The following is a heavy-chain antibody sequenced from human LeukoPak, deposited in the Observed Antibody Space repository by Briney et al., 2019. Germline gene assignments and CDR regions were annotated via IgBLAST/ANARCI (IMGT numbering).Heavy chain of an antibody. D-gene: IGHD2/OR15-2a*01. CDR1: GDSITGYY. Sequence: SETLSLTCTVSGDSITGYYWSWVRQPPGKGLERIGYIYYSGTTNYNPSLKSRVTISLDKSKNQFSLKLSSVTTADTAVYYCARGTYLPPWGQGTLVTVSS. V-gene: IGHV4-59*01. CDR3: ARGTYLPP. CDR2: IYYSGTT. J-gene: IGHJ5*02.